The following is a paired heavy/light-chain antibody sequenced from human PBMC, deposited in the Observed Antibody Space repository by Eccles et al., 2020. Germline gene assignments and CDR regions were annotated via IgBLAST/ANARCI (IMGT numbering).Light chain of an antibody. J-gene: IGLJ1*01. CDR3: SSYTSSSTRYV. V-gene: IGLV2-14*01. Sequence: QSALTQPASVSGSPGQSITISCTGTSSDVGGYNYVSWYQQHPGKAPKLMIYEVSNRPSGVSNRFSGSKSGNTASLTISGLQAEDEADYYCSSYTSSSTRYVFGTGTKVTVL. CDR2: EVS. CDR1: SSDVGGYNY.
Heavy chain of an antibody. D-gene: IGHD3-16*01. J-gene: IGHJ5*02. Sequence: QLQLQESGPGLVKPSETLSLTCTVSGGSISSSSYYWGWIRQPPGKGLEWIGSIYYSGSTYYNPSLKSRVTISVDTSKNQFSLKLSSVTAADTAVYYCARKVSRLWFDPWGQGTLVTVSS. V-gene: IGHV4-39*07. CDR3: ARKVSRLWFDP. CDR2: IYYSGST. CDR1: GGSISSSSYY.